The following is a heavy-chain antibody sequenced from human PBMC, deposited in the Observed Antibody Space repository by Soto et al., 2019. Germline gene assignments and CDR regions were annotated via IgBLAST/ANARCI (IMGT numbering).Heavy chain of an antibody. D-gene: IGHD4-17*01. CDR1: GGSISSYY. CDR3: AVAMTTVTKFDY. Sequence: QVQLQESGPGLVKPSETLSLTCTVSGGSISSYYWSWIRQPPGKGLEWIGYIYYSGSTNYNPSLKSRVTISVDTSKNQFSLKLSSVTASDTAVYYCAVAMTTVTKFDYWGQGTLVTVSS. J-gene: IGHJ4*02. V-gene: IGHV4-59*01. CDR2: IYYSGST.